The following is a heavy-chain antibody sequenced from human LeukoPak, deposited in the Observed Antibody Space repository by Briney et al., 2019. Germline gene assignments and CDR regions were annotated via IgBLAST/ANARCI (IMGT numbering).Heavy chain of an antibody. J-gene: IGHJ4*02. D-gene: IGHD1-26*01. CDR1: EFTFVRYA. CDR3: ARDHKWAFDY. V-gene: IGHV3-21*05. CDR2: IGLGSGFV. Sequence: PGGSLRLSCAASEFTFVRYAMNWVRQAPGKGLEWISYIGLGSGFVSYSDSVKGRFTISRDTARNSVDLQMNSLRADDTAVYYCARDHKWAFDYWGQGTLVTVSS.